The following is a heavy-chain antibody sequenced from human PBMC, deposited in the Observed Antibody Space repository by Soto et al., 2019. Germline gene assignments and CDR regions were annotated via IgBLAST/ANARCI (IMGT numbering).Heavy chain of an antibody. CDR2: ISAYNGNT. J-gene: IGHJ4*02. Sequence: QVQLVQSGAEVKKPGASVKVSCKASGYTFTSYGISWVRQAPGQGLEWMGWISAYNGNTKYAQKLQGRVTMTTDTSTSTAYMELRSLRSDDTAVYYGARLYCSSTSGSSIDYWGQGTLVTVSS. CDR3: ARLYCSSTSGSSIDY. CDR1: GYTFTSYG. D-gene: IGHD2-2*01. V-gene: IGHV1-18*01.